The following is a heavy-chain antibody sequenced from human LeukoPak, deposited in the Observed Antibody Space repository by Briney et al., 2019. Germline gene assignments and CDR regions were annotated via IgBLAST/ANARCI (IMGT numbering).Heavy chain of an antibody. Sequence: SDTLSLTCSVSGGSISSHYWTWIRQSPVKGLEWIGDISNSGSTSYNPSLKSRVTISIDTSKNQFSLKLSSVTAADTAVYYCGRDALVGYFSYYYMDVWGKGTTVTVSS. CDR2: ISNSGST. D-gene: IGHD2-15*01. CDR1: GGSISSHY. CDR3: GRDALVGYFSYYYMDV. J-gene: IGHJ6*03. V-gene: IGHV4-59*11.